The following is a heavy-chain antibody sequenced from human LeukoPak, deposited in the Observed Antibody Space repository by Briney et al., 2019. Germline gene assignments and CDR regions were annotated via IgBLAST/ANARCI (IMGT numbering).Heavy chain of an antibody. CDR3: ARADYYDSSGYYYASAGFDY. J-gene: IGHJ4*02. CDR2: VSAYNGNT. CDR1: GYTFTSYG. D-gene: IGHD3-22*01. V-gene: IGHV1-18*01. Sequence: GASVKVSCKASGYTFTSYGISWVRQAPGQGLEWMGWVSAYNGNTNYAQKLQGRVTMTTDTSTSTAYMELRSLRSDDTAVYYCARADYYDSSGYYYASAGFDYWGQGTLGTVSS.